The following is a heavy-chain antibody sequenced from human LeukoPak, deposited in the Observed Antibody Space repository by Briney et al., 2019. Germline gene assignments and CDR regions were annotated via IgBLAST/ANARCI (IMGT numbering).Heavy chain of an antibody. J-gene: IGHJ5*02. D-gene: IGHD2-15*01. Sequence: ASVKVSCKASGYTFTSYYMHWVRQAPGQGLEWMGWINPNSGGTNYAQKFQGRVTMTRDTSISTAYMELSRLRSDDTAVYYCARDFCSGGSCTNWFDPWGQGTLVTVSS. CDR3: ARDFCSGGSCTNWFDP. CDR2: INPNSGGT. V-gene: IGHV1-2*02. CDR1: GYTFTSYY.